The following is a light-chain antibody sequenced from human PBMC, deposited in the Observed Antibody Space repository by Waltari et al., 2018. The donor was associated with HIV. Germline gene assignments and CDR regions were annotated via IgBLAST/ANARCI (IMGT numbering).Light chain of an antibody. CDR3: SSYAGRNNFVV. CDR1: NNDVGGYNS. J-gene: IGLJ2*01. Sequence: QSALTQPPSASGSPGQSVTISCTGTNNDVGGYNSVSWYQQHPGKAPKLMIYEVSKRPSGVPDRFSGSKSGNTASLTVSGLQAEDEADYYCSSYAGRNNFVVFGGGTKLTVL. CDR2: EVS. V-gene: IGLV2-8*01.